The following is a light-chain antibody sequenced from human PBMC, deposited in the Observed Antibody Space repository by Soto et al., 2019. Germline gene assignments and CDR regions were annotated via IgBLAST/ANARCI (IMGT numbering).Light chain of an antibody. CDR3: QQYGGSPPYT. V-gene: IGKV3-20*01. J-gene: IGKJ2*01. CDR1: QSVSATY. CDR2: GAS. Sequence: EIVLTQSPGTLSLSPGESATLSCRASQSVSATYLAWYQQKPGQAPRLLIYGASSRATGIPERFSGSGSGIDFTLSICRLEPEDFAVYYCQQYGGSPPYTFGHGTKLEI.